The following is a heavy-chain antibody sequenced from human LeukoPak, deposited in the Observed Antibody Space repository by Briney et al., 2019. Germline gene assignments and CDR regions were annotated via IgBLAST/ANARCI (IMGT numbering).Heavy chain of an antibody. CDR2: ISGSGDSA. CDR3: ARRSGIAVAGAFDY. V-gene: IGHV3-23*01. Sequence: GGSLRLSCAASGFTFSNYAMRWVPQAPGKGLEWVSGISGSGDSAYYADSVKGRFTISRDNSKNTLYLQMNSLRAEDTAVYYCARRSGIAVAGAFDYWGQGTLVTVSS. J-gene: IGHJ4*02. D-gene: IGHD6-19*01. CDR1: GFTFSNYA.